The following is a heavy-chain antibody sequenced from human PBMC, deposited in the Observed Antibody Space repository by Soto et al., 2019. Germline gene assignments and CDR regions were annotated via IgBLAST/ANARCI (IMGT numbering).Heavy chain of an antibody. CDR3: ARDPLVAARPSGSWFDP. Sequence: SETLSLTCTVSGGSISSGGYYWSWIRQHPGKGLEWIGYIYYSGSTYYNPSHKSRVTISVDTSKNQFSLKLSSVTAADTAVYYCARDPLVAARPSGSWFDPWGQGTLVTVSS. V-gene: IGHV4-31*03. CDR1: GGSISSGGYY. CDR2: IYYSGST. D-gene: IGHD6-6*01. J-gene: IGHJ5*02.